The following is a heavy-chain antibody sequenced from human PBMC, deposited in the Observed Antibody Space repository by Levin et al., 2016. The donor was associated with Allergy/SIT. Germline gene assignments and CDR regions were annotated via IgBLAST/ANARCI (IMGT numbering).Heavy chain of an antibody. Sequence: VRQAPGKGLEWVSAISGSGGSTYYADSVKGRFTISRDNSKNTLYLQMNSLRAEDTAVYYCAKRYYDFWSGYLAYWGQGTLVTVSS. V-gene: IGHV3-23*01. CDR3: AKRYYDFWSGYLAY. CDR2: ISGSGGST. D-gene: IGHD3-3*01. J-gene: IGHJ4*02.